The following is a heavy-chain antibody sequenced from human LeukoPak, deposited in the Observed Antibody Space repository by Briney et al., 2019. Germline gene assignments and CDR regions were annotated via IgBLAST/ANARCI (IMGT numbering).Heavy chain of an antibody. CDR2: INHSGST. J-gene: IGHJ5*02. Sequence: PSETLSLTCAVYGGSFSGYYWSWIRQPPGKGLEWIGEINHSGSTNYNPSLKSRVTISVDTSKNQFSLKLSSVTAADTAVYYCARLYYDFWSGLSNWFDPWGQGTLVTVSS. CDR1: GGSFSGYY. V-gene: IGHV4-34*01. D-gene: IGHD3-3*01. CDR3: ARLYYDFWSGLSNWFDP.